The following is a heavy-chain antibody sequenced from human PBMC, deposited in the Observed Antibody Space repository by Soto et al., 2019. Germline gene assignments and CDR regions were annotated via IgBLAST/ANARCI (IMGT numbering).Heavy chain of an antibody. Sequence: QVTLKESGPVLVKPTETLTLTCTVSGFSLSNARMGVSWIRQPPGKALEWLAHIFSNDEKSYSTSLKSRLTISKDTCKSQVVLTMTNMDPVDTATYYCARTLPGGTGTTEFDCWGQGTLVTVSS. CDR2: IFSNDEK. CDR1: GFSLSNARMG. CDR3: ARTLPGGTGTTEFDC. D-gene: IGHD1-7*01. J-gene: IGHJ4*02. V-gene: IGHV2-26*01.